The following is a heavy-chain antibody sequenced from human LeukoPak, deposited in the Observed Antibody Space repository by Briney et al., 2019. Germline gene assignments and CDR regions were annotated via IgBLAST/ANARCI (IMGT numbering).Heavy chain of an antibody. J-gene: IGHJ5*02. CDR3: ARLPSSGADLTWFDP. D-gene: IGHD3-10*01. V-gene: IGHV5-51*01. CDR1: GYRFTYYW. Sequence: RESLKISCKASGYRFTYYWIAWVRQMPGKGLEWMGIIYPNDSHTRYSPSFQGQVTISADKSISTAYLLWSSLKASDTAMYYCARLPSSGADLTWFDPWGQGTLVTVSS. CDR2: IYPNDSHT.